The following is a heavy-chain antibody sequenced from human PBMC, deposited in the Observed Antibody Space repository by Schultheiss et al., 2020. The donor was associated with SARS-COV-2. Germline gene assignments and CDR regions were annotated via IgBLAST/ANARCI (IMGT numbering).Heavy chain of an antibody. D-gene: IGHD2-2*01. V-gene: IGHV4-59*10. CDR1: GGSFSGYY. J-gene: IGHJ6*03. CDR2: IYTSGST. Sequence: SETLSLTCAVYGGSFSGYYWSWIRQPAGKGREWIGRIYTSGSTNYNPSLKSRVTMSVDTSKNQFSLKLSSVTAADTAVYYCARGYCSSTSCYHDYYYYYMDVWGKGTTVTVSS. CDR3: ARGYCSSTSCYHDYYYYYMDV.